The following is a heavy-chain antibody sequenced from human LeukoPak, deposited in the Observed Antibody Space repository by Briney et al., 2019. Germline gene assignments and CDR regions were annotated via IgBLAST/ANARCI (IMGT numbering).Heavy chain of an antibody. J-gene: IGHJ5*02. V-gene: IGHV3-23*01. D-gene: IGHD5-24*01. CDR2: ISASGGST. Sequence: PGGSLRLSCAASGFTFSSSAMSWVRQVPGKGLEWVSGISASGGSTYYADSVKGRFTISRDNAKNTVYLEMNSLSVEDTATYYCIRDFRSADLWGQGTLVTVTS. CDR1: GFTFSSSA. CDR3: IRDFRSADL.